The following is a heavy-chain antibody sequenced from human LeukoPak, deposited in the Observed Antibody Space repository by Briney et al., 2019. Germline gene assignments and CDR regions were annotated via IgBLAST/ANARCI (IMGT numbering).Heavy chain of an antibody. Sequence: PGGSLSLSCAVSGFTFSSYWMHWVRQAPGKGLVWVSCINSDLSSTNYPDSVKGRFTISRDNAKNTLHLEVNNLRAEDTAVYHRAAIQLWPWGQGTLVTVSS. CDR2: INSDLSST. CDR3: AAIQLWP. V-gene: IGHV3-74*01. D-gene: IGHD5-18*01. CDR1: GFTFSSYW. J-gene: IGHJ5*02.